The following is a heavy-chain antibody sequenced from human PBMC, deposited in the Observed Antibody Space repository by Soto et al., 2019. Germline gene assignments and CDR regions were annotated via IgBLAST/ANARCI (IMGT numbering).Heavy chain of an antibody. V-gene: IGHV1-58*01. CDR2: IVVGSGNT. Sequence: SGFTXTSSXVXXLRQARGQRLEWIGWIVVGSGNTNYAQKFQERVTITRDMSTSTAYMELSSLRSEDTAVYYCAADRYGMDVWGQGTTVTVSS. J-gene: IGHJ6*02. CDR3: AADRYGMDV. CDR1: GFTXTSSX.